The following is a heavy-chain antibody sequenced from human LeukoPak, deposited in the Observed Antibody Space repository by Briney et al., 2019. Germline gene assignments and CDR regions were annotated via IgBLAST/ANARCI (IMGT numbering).Heavy chain of an antibody. V-gene: IGHV3-48*02. CDR2: ISSSSTTI. Sequence: PGGSLRLSCAASGFTFSSYSLNWVRQSPGKGLEWVSYISSSSTTIYYADSVKGRFTVSRDNAKNSLYLQMNSLRDEDTAVYYCATFRDYWGQGTLVTVSS. CDR3: ATFRDY. D-gene: IGHD3-10*01. J-gene: IGHJ4*02. CDR1: GFTFSSYS.